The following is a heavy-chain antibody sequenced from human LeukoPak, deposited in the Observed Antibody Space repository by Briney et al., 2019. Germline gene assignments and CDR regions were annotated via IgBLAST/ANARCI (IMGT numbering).Heavy chain of an antibody. J-gene: IGHJ6*02. Sequence: PSETLSLTCTVSGGSISSSSYYWGWIRQPPGKGLEWIGSIYYSGSTYYNPSLKSRVTISVDTSKNQFSLKLSSVTAADTAVYYCARQWGLTDGTFSYYYYYGMDVWGQGTTVTVSS. V-gene: IGHV4-39*01. CDR2: IYYSGST. D-gene: IGHD2-21*02. CDR3: ARQWGLTDGTFSYYYYYGMDV. CDR1: GGSISSSSYY.